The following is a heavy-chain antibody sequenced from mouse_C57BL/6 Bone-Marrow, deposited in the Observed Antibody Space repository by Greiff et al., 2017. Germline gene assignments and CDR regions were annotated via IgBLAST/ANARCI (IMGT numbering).Heavy chain of an antibody. CDR2: ISSGGSYP. Sequence: EVKLMESGGDLVKPGGSLKLSCAASGFTFSSYGMSWVRQTPDKRLEWVATISSGGSYPCSPDSVKGRFTISRDNAKNTLYLQMCSLKSEDTAMYYCARPYDYDDGYYYAMDYWGQGTSVTVSS. V-gene: IGHV5-6*01. J-gene: IGHJ4*01. CDR3: ARPYDYDDGYYYAMDY. CDR1: GFTFSSYG. D-gene: IGHD2-4*01.